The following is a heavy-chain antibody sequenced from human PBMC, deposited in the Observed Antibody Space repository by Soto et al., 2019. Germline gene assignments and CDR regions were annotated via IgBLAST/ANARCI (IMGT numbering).Heavy chain of an antibody. V-gene: IGHV4-30-4*03. CDR1: GGSISSGDYY. Sequence: SETLSLTCTVSGGSISSGDYYWSWIRQPPGKGLEWIGEINHSGSTNYNPSLKSRVTISVDTSKNQFSLKLSSVTAADTAVYYCHYSGYRGLYYYYGMDVWGQGTTVTVSS. CDR2: INHSGST. J-gene: IGHJ6*02. D-gene: IGHD5-12*01. CDR3: HYSGYRGLYYYYGMDV.